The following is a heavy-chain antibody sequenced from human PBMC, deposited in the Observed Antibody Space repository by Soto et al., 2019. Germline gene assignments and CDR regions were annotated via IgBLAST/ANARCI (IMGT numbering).Heavy chain of an antibody. CDR1: GFSLSTSGVG. J-gene: IGHJ4*02. CDR3: ESLVATMVDY. CDR2: IYWDDDK. D-gene: IGHD5-12*01. V-gene: IGHV2-5*02. Sequence: QITLKESGPTLVKPTQALTLTCTFSGFSLSTSGVGVGWIRQPPGKALEWLALIYWDDDKRYSTSLKSRLTISQDTSKNQVVLTITNMDPVDRATYYCESLVATMVDYWGQGTLVTVSS.